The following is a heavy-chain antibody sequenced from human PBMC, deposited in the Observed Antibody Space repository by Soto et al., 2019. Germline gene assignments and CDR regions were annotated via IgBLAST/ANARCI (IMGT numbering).Heavy chain of an antibody. V-gene: IGHV3-48*01. D-gene: IGHD1-26*01. CDR2: ISLSSGNI. J-gene: IGHJ2*01. Sequence: EVQLVESGGGLVQPGGSLRLSCAASGFSLSSYAMDWVRQAPGQGLEWVSYISLSSGNIHYADSVRGLFRVSRANAKNSLDLQMNSLRAEDTAVYYCARDPSRGSEWARYLDLWGRGTLVTVSS. CDR1: GFSLSSYA. CDR3: ARDPSRGSEWARYLDL.